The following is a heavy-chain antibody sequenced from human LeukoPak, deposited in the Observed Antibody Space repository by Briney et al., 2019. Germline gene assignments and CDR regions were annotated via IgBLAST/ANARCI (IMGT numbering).Heavy chain of an antibody. CDR2: ISESGAST. D-gene: IGHD3-10*01. J-gene: IGHJ4*02. CDR1: AFTFNTFDNFA. Sequence: PGGSLRLSCSVSAFTFNTFDNFAMNWVRQAPGKGLEWVAAISESGASTYYAASVKGRFTISRDNSENTLYLQMHGLRAGDTAVYYCAGAKPKNMVRGLIMRRESRYYFDYWGQGTLVTVSS. CDR3: AGAKPKNMVRGLIMRRESRYYFDY. V-gene: IGHV3-23*01.